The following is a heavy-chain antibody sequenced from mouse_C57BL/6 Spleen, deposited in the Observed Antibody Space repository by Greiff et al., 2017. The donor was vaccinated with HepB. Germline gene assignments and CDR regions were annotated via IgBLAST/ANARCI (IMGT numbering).Heavy chain of an antibody. CDR1: GYTFTSYW. D-gene: IGHD1-1*01. V-gene: IGHV1-55*01. CDR3: ARRSYYYGSSLDY. CDR2: IYPGSGST. Sequence: VQLQQSGAELVKPGASVKMSCKASGYTFTSYWITWVKQRPGQGLEWIGDIYPGSGSTNYNEKFKSKATLTVDTSSSPAYMQLSSLTSEDSAVYYCARRSYYYGSSLDYWGQGTTLTVSS. J-gene: IGHJ2*01.